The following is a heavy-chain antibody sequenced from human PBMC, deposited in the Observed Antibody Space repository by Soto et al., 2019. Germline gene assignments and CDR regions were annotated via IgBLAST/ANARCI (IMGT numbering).Heavy chain of an antibody. V-gene: IGHV1-8*01. J-gene: IGHJ6*03. CDR3: ARGRRFLIASTLHYYYYMDV. Sequence: GASVKVSCKASGYTFTSYDINWVRQATGQGLEWMGWMDPNSGNTGYAQKLQGRVTMTRNTSISTAYMELSSLRSEDTAVYYCARGRRFLIASTLHYYYYMDVWGKGTTVTVSS. CDR1: GYTFTSYD. CDR2: MDPNSGNT. D-gene: IGHD3-3*01.